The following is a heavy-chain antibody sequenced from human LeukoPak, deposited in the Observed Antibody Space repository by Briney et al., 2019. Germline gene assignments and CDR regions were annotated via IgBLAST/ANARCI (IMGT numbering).Heavy chain of an antibody. V-gene: IGHV3-30*18. J-gene: IGHJ4*02. CDR2: ISDDGRNK. Sequence: GGSLRLSCAASGFSFISYGMHWVRRAPGKGLEWVGVISDDGRNKKYADSVKGRFTISRDNSKDILYLQMNSLRDEDTAVYYCAKRPSDYGDYVTYFDYWGQGTLVTVSS. CDR3: AKRPSDYGDYVTYFDY. D-gene: IGHD4-17*01. CDR1: GFSFISYG.